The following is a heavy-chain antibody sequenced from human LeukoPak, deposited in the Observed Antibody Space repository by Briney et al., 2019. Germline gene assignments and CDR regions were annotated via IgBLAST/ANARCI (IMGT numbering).Heavy chain of an antibody. J-gene: IGHJ4*02. CDR1: GFTFSSYA. Sequence: AGRSLRLSCAASGFTFSSYAMHWVRQAPGKGLEWVAVISYDGSNKYYADSVKGRFTISRDNSKNTLYLQMNSLRAEDTAVYYCARDLGIAAAGTRFDYWGQGTLVTVSS. V-gene: IGHV3-30-3*01. CDR3: ARDLGIAAAGTRFDY. D-gene: IGHD6-13*01. CDR2: ISYDGSNK.